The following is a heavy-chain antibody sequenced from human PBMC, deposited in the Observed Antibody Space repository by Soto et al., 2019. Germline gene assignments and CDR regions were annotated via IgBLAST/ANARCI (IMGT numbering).Heavy chain of an antibody. CDR2: MNPNSGNT. D-gene: IGHD3-22*01. Sequence: ASVKVSCKASGYTFTSYDINWVRQATGQGLEWMGWMNPNSGNTGYAQKFQGRVTMTRNTSISTAYMELSSLRSEDTAVYYCAKDVQWGMIVVEDAFDIWGQGTMVTVSS. J-gene: IGHJ3*02. CDR3: AKDVQWGMIVVEDAFDI. CDR1: GYTFTSYD. V-gene: IGHV1-8*01.